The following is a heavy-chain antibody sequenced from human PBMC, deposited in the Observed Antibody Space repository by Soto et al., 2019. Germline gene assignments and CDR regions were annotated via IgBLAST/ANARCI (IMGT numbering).Heavy chain of an antibody. J-gene: IGHJ5*02. V-gene: IGHV3-30*18. CDR2: ISYDGSNQ. D-gene: IGHD6-19*01. Sequence: QVQLVESGGGVVQLGRSLRLSCAASGFTFNSYGMHWVRQAPGKGLEWVAVISYDGSNQDYADSVKGRFTISRDNSKNTLFLQMNSLRTEDTAVYYCAKDQVSSGWYKWSWFDPWGQGTLITVSS. CDR3: AKDQVSSGWYKWSWFDP. CDR1: GFTFNSYG.